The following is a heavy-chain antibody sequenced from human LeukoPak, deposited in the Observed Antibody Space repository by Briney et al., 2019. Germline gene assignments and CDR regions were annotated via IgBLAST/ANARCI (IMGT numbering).Heavy chain of an antibody. CDR2: ISSSGSTI. V-gene: IGHV3-48*03. CDR3: ARGSEGYCGGDCYFDY. D-gene: IGHD2-21*02. J-gene: IGHJ4*02. Sequence: GGSLRLSCAASGFTFSSYEMNWVRQAPGKGLEWVSYISSSGSTIYYADSVKGRFTISRDNAKNSLYLQMNSLRAEDTAVYYCARGSEGYCGGDCYFDYWGQGTLVTVSS. CDR1: GFTFSSYE.